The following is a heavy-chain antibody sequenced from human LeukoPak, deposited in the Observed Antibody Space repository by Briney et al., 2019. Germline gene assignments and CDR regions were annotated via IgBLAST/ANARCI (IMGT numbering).Heavy chain of an antibody. V-gene: IGHV3-11*01. CDR3: ARSRSSGYYWPRDDAFDI. CDR2: ISSSGSTI. J-gene: IGHJ3*02. Sequence: GGSLRLSCAASGFTLSDYYMSWIRQAPGKGLEWVSYISSSGSTIYYADSVKDRFTISRDNAKDSLYLQMNSLRAEDTAVYYCARSRSSGYYWPRDDAFDIWGQGTMVTVSS. CDR1: GFTLSDYY. D-gene: IGHD3-22*01.